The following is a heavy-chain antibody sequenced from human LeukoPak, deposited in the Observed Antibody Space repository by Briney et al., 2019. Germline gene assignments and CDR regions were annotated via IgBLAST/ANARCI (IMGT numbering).Heavy chain of an antibody. CDR3: ARVGRRYCSGGSCLAPDY. D-gene: IGHD2-15*01. Sequence: GRSLRLSCAASGFTFSSYAMHWVRQAPGKGLEWVAVISYDGSNKYYADSVKGRFTISRDNSKNTLYLQMNSLRAEDTAVYYCARVGRRYCSGGSCLAPDYWGQGTLVTVSS. V-gene: IGHV3-30-3*01. CDR1: GFTFSSYA. CDR2: ISYDGSNK. J-gene: IGHJ4*02.